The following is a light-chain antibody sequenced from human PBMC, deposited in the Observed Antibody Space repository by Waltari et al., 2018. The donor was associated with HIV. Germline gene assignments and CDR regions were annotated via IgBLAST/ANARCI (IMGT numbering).Light chain of an antibody. CDR1: QSVNTL. CDR2: GAS. CDR3: QQYNNWPIT. J-gene: IGKJ5*01. Sequence: EVVLTQSPATLSVSAGERATLSCRGSQSVNTLLAWYQQKPGQPPRLLINGASTRAADIPARFSGSGSGKDFTLAISSLQSEDSAVYYCQQYNNWPITFGQGTRLEIE. V-gene: IGKV3-15*01.